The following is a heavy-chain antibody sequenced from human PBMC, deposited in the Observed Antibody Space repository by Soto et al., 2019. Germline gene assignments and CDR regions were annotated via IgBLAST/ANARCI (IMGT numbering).Heavy chain of an antibody. V-gene: IGHV4-61*01. CDR2: IYYSGST. J-gene: IGHJ5*02. CDR3: AKASDYDSSGYYYRFGP. D-gene: IGHD3-22*01. Sequence: PSETLSLTCTVSGGSVSSGSYYWSWIRQPPGKGLEWIGYIYYSGSTNYNPSLKSRVTISVDTSKNQFSLKLSSVTAADTAVYYCAKASDYDSSGYYYRFGPWGQGTRVTVSS. CDR1: GGSVSSGSYY.